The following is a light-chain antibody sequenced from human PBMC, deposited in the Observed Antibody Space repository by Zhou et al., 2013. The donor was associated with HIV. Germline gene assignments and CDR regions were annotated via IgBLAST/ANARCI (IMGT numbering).Light chain of an antibody. CDR1: QSISSW. Sequence: DIQMTQSPSTLSASVGDRVTITCRASQSISSWLAWYQQKPGKAPKLLIYKASSLESEVPSRFSGSGSGTEFTLSISSLQPDDFATYHCQQYNSYPITFGQGTRLEVK. CDR2: KAS. V-gene: IGKV1-5*03. CDR3: QQYNSYPIT. J-gene: IGKJ5*01.